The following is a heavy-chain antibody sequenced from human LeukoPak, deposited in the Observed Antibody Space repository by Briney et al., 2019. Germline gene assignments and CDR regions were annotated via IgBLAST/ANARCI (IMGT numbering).Heavy chain of an antibody. Sequence: GGSQRLSCAASGFPFNRYAMSRVPRAPGKGRKWVSAISGRGDRTFYADSVKGRLTISRDNSKNTLYLQLNTVRAEDTAVYFCAKDEEVTGTNLGLILDAFDIWGQGTMVTVSS. CDR1: GFPFNRYA. J-gene: IGHJ3*02. CDR2: ISGRGDRT. D-gene: IGHD1-20*01. CDR3: AKDEEVTGTNLGLILDAFDI. V-gene: IGHV3-23*01.